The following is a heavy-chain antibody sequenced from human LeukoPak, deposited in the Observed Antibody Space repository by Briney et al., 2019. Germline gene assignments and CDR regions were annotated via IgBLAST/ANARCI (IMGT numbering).Heavy chain of an antibody. CDR3: ASEDCSGGSCYLDY. J-gene: IGHJ4*02. V-gene: IGHV3-7*01. Sequence: GRSLRLSCTASGFTFSSYWMSWVRQAPGKGLEWVANIKQDGSEKYYVDSVKGRFTISRDNAKNSLYLQMNSLRAEDTAVYYCASEDCSGGSCYLDYWGQGTLVTVSS. CDR1: GFTFSSYW. CDR2: IKQDGSEK. D-gene: IGHD2-15*01.